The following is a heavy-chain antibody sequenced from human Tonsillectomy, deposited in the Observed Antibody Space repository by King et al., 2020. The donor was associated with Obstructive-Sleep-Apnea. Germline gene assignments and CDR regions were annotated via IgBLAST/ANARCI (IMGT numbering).Heavy chain of an antibody. D-gene: IGHD3-9*01. J-gene: IGHJ4*02. CDR1: GFTFSDYW. CDR2: MNRDGRQR. CDR3: ARDGTHSRGDIYYDNNDY. Sequence: EVQLVESGGGLVQPGRSLRLSCAVSGFTFSDYWMTWVRQAPGRGLEWVANMNRDGRQRYYADSVKGRFTISRDNARNSLYLHMNSLRVEDSAVCYCARDGTHSRGDIYYDNNDYWGQGTLVTVSS. V-gene: IGHV3-7*03.